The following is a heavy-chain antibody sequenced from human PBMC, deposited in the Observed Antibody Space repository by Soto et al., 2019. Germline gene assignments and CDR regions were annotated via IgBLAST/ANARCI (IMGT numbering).Heavy chain of an antibody. D-gene: IGHD6-19*01. Sequence: SETLSLTCTVSGVSISSGGYYWGWIRQHPGKGLEWIGNIYHSGRTYYNPSLKSRVIMSVDTSKNHFSLRLSSVTAADTAVYFCARSVAVPGAHIDYWGQGTQVTVSS. CDR1: GVSISSGGYY. V-gene: IGHV4-31*03. CDR2: IYHSGRT. CDR3: ARSVAVPGAHIDY. J-gene: IGHJ4*02.